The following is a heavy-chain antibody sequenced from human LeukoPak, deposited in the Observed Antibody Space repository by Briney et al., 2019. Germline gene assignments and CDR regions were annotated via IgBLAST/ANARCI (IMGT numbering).Heavy chain of an antibody. CDR3: ARDSSPVAGVGLF. CDR2: IYTYNGNA. V-gene: IGHV1-18*01. D-gene: IGHD6-19*01. J-gene: IGHJ4*02. Sequence: ASVKVSCKASGYTFSADGISWVRQAPGQGLEWMGWIYTYNGNANYAEHLQGRVTLTSDSSTTTVYMELRNLTSDDTAVYYCARDSSPVAGVGLFWGQGTPVTVSS. CDR1: GYTFSADG.